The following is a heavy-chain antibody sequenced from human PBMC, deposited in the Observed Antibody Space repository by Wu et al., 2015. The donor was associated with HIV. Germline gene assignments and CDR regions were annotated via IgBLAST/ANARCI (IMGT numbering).Heavy chain of an antibody. V-gene: IGHV1-8*01. CDR1: GYTFTSYD. D-gene: IGHD6-13*01. CDR2: MNPNSSNT. CDR3: AKLGSGAAGDWYFDL. Sequence: QVQLVQSGAEVKKPGASVKVSCKASGYTFTSYDINWVRQATGQGLEWMGWMNPNSSNTGYAQKFQGRVTMTRDTSINTAYMELNSLIFEDTAVYYCAKLGSGAAGDWYFDLWGLAPWSVSPQ. J-gene: IGHJ2*01.